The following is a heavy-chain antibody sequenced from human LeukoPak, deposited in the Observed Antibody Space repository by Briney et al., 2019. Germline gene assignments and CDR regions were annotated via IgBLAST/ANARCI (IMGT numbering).Heavy chain of an antibody. CDR3: ARDSDSSGPNWFDP. V-gene: IGHV3-30-3*01. Sequence: PGRSLRLSCAASGFIFSSYAMHWVRQAPGKGLEWVAVISYDGSNKYYADSVKGRFTISRDNSKNTLYLQMNSLRAEDTAVYYCARDSDSSGPNWFDPWGQGTLVTVSS. D-gene: IGHD3-22*01. J-gene: IGHJ5*02. CDR1: GFIFSSYA. CDR2: ISYDGSNK.